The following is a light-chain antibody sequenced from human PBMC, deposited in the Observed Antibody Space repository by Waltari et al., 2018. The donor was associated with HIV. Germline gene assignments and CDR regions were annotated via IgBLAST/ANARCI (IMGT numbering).Light chain of an antibody. Sequence: EIVMTQSPATLSVSPGERATLSCRASQSVSSNLAWYQQKPGQAPRLLIYGASTRATGIPARFSGSGSGTESTLTISSLQSEDFAVYYCQHYNNWTFGQGTKVEIK. V-gene: IGKV3-15*01. CDR1: QSVSSN. CDR2: GAS. CDR3: QHYNNWT. J-gene: IGKJ1*01.